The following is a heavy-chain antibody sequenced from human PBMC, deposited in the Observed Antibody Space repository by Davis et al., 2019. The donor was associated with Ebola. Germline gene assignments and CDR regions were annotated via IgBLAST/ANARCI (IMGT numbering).Heavy chain of an antibody. Sequence: ASVKVSCKASGYTFTSYGISWVRQAPGQGLEWMGWISAYNGNTNYAQKLQGRVTMTTDTSTSTAYMELRSLRSDDTAVYYCARAGRAAGTTVLHYYYGMDVWGQGTTVTVSS. CDR3: ARAGRAAGTTVLHYYYGMDV. CDR1: GYTFTSYG. V-gene: IGHV1-18*01. J-gene: IGHJ6*02. D-gene: IGHD6-13*01. CDR2: ISAYNGNT.